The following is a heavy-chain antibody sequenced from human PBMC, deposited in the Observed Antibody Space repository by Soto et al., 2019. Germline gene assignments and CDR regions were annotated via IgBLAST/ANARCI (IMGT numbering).Heavy chain of an antibody. CDR1: GGSFSDYY. Sequence: QVQLQQWGAGLLKPSETLSLTCAVYGGSFSDYYWTWLRQPPGKGLEWIGEINHSGSTHDNPSLKSRVTISVDTTNNQLSLNLSSVPAADTAVYYCARSSRDGKQFSRYFDLWGRGTLVTVSS. D-gene: IGHD3-3*01. CDR2: INHSGST. J-gene: IGHJ2*01. CDR3: ARSSRDGKQFSRYFDL. V-gene: IGHV4-34*02.